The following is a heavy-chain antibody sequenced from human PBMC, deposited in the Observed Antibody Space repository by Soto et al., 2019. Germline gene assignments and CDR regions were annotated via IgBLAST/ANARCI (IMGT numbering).Heavy chain of an antibody. Sequence: QVQLVQSGAEVKKPGASVKVSCKASGYTFTSYDINWVRQATGQGLEWMGWMNPNSGNTGYAQKFQGRVTMTRNTSISTAYMERSSLRSEATAVYYCARWPDGDYYYGMDVWGPGTTVTVSS. V-gene: IGHV1-8*01. CDR3: ARWPDGDYYYGMDV. CDR2: MNPNSGNT. CDR1: GYTFTSYD. D-gene: IGHD3-3*01. J-gene: IGHJ6*02.